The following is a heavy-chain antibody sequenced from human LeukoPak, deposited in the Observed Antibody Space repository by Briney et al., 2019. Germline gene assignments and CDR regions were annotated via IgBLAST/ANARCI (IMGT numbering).Heavy chain of an antibody. CDR3: ARVSTGVVVAPYGMDV. Sequence: QSGGSLRLSCAASGFTFSSYAMHWVRQAPGKGLEWVAVISYDGSNKYYADSVKGRFTISRDNSKNSLYLQMNSLRAEDTAVYYCARVSTGVVVAPYGMDVWGQGTTVTVSS. J-gene: IGHJ6*02. CDR1: GFTFSSYA. CDR2: ISYDGSNK. D-gene: IGHD2-15*01. V-gene: IGHV3-30-3*01.